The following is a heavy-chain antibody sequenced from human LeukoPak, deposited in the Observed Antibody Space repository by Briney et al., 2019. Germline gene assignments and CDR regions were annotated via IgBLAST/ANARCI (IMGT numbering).Heavy chain of an antibody. CDR2: ISGCDGGT. Sequence: GGSLRLSCAASGITFSTSAMTWVRQAPGKGLEWVSSISGCDGGTYYADSVKGRFIISRDNSKNTLYLQMNGLRADDTAVYYCAKGTAAVDYWGQGALVTVSS. V-gene: IGHV3-23*01. CDR3: AKGTAAVDY. J-gene: IGHJ4*02. D-gene: IGHD2-2*01. CDR1: GITFSTSA.